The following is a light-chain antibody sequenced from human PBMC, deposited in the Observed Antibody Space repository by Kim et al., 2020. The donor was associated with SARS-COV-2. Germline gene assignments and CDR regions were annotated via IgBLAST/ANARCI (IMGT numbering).Light chain of an antibody. V-gene: IGKV2-30*01. CDR1: QSLVYRDGNTY. CDR2: NVS. J-gene: IGKJ1*01. CDR3: MQGTHWPWT. Sequence: DVVMTQSPLSLPVTLGQPASISCRSSQSLVYRDGNTYLNWFQQRPGQSPRRLIYNVSNRDSGVPDRFSGSGSGTDFTLKISRVEAEDVAIYYCMQGTHWPWTFGRGTKVEIK.